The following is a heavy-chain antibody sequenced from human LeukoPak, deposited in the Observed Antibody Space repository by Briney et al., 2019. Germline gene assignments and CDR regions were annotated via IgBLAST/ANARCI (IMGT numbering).Heavy chain of an antibody. CDR3: AKDHSDSGRAFEY. D-gene: IGHD1-26*01. Sequence: GTSLRLSCATSGSTFRTTGVHWVRQGPGKGLEWVALMSSDGINTYYADSVKGRFTVSRDSSRDTLYLQMNSVRPDDTAVYYCAKDHSDSGRAFEYWGRGTLVTVSS. CDR2: MSSDGINT. CDR1: GSTFRTTG. V-gene: IGHV3-30*18. J-gene: IGHJ4*02.